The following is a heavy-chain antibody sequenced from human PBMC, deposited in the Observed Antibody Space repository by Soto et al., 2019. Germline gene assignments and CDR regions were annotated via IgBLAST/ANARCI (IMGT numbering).Heavy chain of an antibody. CDR3: ARVVEEYSSSSKYFDY. CDR2: IYYSGST. CDR1: GGSVSSGSYY. D-gene: IGHD6-6*01. V-gene: IGHV4-61*01. J-gene: IGHJ4*02. Sequence: NPSETLSLTCTVSGGSVSSGSYYWSWIRQPPGKGLEWIGYIYYSGSTNYNPSLKSRVTISVDTSKNQFSLKLSSVTAADTAVYYCARVVEEYSSSSKYFDYWGQGTLVTVSS.